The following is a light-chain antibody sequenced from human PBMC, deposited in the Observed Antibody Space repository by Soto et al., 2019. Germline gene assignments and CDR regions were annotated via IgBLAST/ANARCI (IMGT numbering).Light chain of an antibody. Sequence: DIHLTQSPSSLSASVGDRVTITCRASQSISSYLNWYQQKPGKAPKLLIYKASSLESGVPSRFSGSGSGTEFTLTISSLQPDDFATYYCQQYNSYWTFGQGTKVDIK. CDR2: KAS. CDR3: QQYNSYWT. CDR1: QSISSY. J-gene: IGKJ1*01. V-gene: IGKV1-5*03.